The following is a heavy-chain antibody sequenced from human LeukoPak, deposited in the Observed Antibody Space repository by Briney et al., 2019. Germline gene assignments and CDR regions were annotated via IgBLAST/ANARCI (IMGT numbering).Heavy chain of an antibody. D-gene: IGHD3-10*02. Sequence: GGSLRLSCAASGFTFDDYGMSWVRQAPGKGLEWVCGTNWNGGSTGYADSVKGRFTISRDNAKNSLYLQMNSLRAEDTAVYYCAELGITMIGGVWGKGTTVTISS. CDR3: AELGITMIGGV. V-gene: IGHV3-20*04. J-gene: IGHJ6*04. CDR1: GFTFDDYG. CDR2: TNWNGGST.